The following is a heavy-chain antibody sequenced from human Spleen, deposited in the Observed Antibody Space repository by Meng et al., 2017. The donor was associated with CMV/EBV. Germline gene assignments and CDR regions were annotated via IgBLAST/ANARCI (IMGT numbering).Heavy chain of an antibody. CDR3: ARDFRDSSGYYYFDL. CDR2: ISGDGSIT. D-gene: IGHD3-22*01. V-gene: IGHV3-74*01. Sequence: GFSFRICWVHWVRQVPGKGLVWVSRISGDGSITGYADSVKGRFTISRDNAENTLYLQMNSLRAEDTAVYYCARDFRDSSGYYYFDLWGQGTLVTVSS. CDR1: GFSFRICW. J-gene: IGHJ4*02.